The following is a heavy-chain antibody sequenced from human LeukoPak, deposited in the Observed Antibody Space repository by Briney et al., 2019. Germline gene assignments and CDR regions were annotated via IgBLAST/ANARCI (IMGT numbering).Heavy chain of an antibody. CDR2: TSSSDAGT. CDR1: GFTLSSYA. CDR3: ARRWYLDY. V-gene: IGHV3-23*01. Sequence: GGSLRLSCAASGFTLSSYAMSWARQAPGKGLEWVSATSSSDAGTYHAESVRGRFTISRDNSKNTLYLQMNSLRAEDTAVYYCARRWYLDYWGLGTLVTVSS. D-gene: IGHD6-13*01. J-gene: IGHJ4*02.